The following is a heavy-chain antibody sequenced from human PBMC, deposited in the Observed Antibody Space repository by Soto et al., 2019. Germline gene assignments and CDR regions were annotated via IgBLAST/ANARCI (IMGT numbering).Heavy chain of an antibody. V-gene: IGHV4-30-4*01. J-gene: IGHJ4*02. CDR1: GGSISSGDYY. D-gene: IGHD1-20*01. Sequence: QVQLQESGPGLVKPSQTLSLTCTVSGGSISSGDYYWSWIRQPPGKGLEWIGYICYSGSTYYNPSLRSGVTISVDTSKNHFSLKLSSVTAADTAVYYCATITLGSNRLDYWGQGTLVTVSS. CDR3: ATITLGSNRLDY. CDR2: ICYSGST.